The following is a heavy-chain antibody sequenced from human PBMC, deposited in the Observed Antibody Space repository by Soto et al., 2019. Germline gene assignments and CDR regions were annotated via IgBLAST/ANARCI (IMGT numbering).Heavy chain of an antibody. V-gene: IGHV3-21*01. CDR2: ISSSSSYI. Sequence: EVQLVESGGGLVKPGGSLRLSCAASGLTFSSYSMNWVRQAPGKGLEWVSSISSSSSYIYYADSVKGRFTISRDNAKNSLYLQMNSLRAEDTDVYYWARDISRMTTYAFDIGGQGTMVTVSS. CDR3: ARDISRMTTYAFDI. CDR1: GLTFSSYS. J-gene: IGHJ3*02. D-gene: IGHD4-17*01.